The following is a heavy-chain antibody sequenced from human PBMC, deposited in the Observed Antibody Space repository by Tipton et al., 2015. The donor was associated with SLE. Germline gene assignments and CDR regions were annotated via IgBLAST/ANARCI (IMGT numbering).Heavy chain of an antibody. J-gene: IGHJ4*02. V-gene: IGHV4-34*01. D-gene: IGHD1-26*01. CDR2: INHSGST. CDR1: GGSFSGYY. CDR3: ARGGALPPRYFDY. Sequence: LRLSCAVYGGSFSGYYWSWIRQPPGKGLEWIGEINHSGSTNYNPSLKSRVTISVDTSKNQFSLKLSSVTAADTAVYYCARGGALPPRYFDYWGQGTLVTVSS.